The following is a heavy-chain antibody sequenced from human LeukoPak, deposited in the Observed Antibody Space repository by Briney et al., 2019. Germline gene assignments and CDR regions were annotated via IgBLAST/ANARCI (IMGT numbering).Heavy chain of an antibody. CDR1: QFSFSSYS. J-gene: IGHJ4*02. Sequence: GGSLRLSCAASQFSFSSYSFNWVRQAPGQGLEWVSSINKGATHMYYADSMRGRFTVSRDDAKNSLYLQMDSLRAEDTAVYYCVRLRRNNDPSGYYYYYDYWGRGTLVTVSS. CDR3: VRLRRNNDPSGYYYYYDY. V-gene: IGHV3-21*01. D-gene: IGHD5-12*01. CDR2: INKGATHM.